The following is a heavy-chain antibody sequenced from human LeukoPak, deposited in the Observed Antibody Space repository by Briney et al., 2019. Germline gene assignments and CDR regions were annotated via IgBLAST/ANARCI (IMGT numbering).Heavy chain of an antibody. CDR2: ITNNGITT. CDR3: TKGGGAGWFDS. V-gene: IGHV3-23*05. Sequence: PGSSLRLSCEGSRFSFSKYDLSWVRQAPGKGLEWVSTITNNGITTDYTDSVRGRFTISRENSRNTLYLQMNTLSADDTAVYYCTKGGGAGWFDSWGPGTEVTVSS. D-gene: IGHD1-26*01. CDR1: RFSFSKYD. J-gene: IGHJ5*01.